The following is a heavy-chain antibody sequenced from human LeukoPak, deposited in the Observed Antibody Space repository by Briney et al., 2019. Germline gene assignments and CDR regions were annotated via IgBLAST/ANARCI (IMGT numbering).Heavy chain of an antibody. D-gene: IGHD2-2*01. J-gene: IGHJ5*02. CDR3: ARGVVPAAGSWFDP. CDR2: IYYSGST. V-gene: IGHV4-59*01. CDR1: GGSISSYY. Sequence: SETLSLTCTVSGGSISSYYWSWIWQPPGKGLEWIGYIYYSGSTNYNPSLKSRVTISADTSKNQFSLKLSSVTAADTAVYYCARGVVPAAGSWFDPWGQGTLVTVSS.